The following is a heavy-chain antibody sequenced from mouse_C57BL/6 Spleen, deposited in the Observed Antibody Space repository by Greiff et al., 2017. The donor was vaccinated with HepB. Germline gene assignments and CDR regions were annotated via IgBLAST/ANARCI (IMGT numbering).Heavy chain of an antibody. Sequence: VQLQQSGAELVKPGASVKMSCKASGYTFTSYWITWVKQRPGQGLEWIGDIYPGSGSTNYNEKFKSKATLTVDTSSSTAYMQLSSLTAEDSAVYYCARRDYYAMDYWGQGTSVTVSS. J-gene: IGHJ4*01. CDR2: IYPGSGST. V-gene: IGHV1-55*01. CDR3: ARRDYYAMDY. CDR1: GYTFTSYW.